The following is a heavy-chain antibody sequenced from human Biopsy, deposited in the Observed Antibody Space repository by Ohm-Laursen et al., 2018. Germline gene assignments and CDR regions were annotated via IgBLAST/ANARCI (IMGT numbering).Heavy chain of an antibody. CDR3: ARDRGYYYYYGMDV. V-gene: IGHV1-18*01. CDR2: ITTYNGNT. D-gene: IGHD3-10*01. CDR1: GYTFTDYG. Sequence: SVKVSCKASGYTFTDYGVSWVRQAPGQGLEWMGWITTYNGNTNYAQKVQGRATMTTDTSTSTAYMELRSLRSDDTAVYYCARDRGYYYYYGMDVWGQGTTVTVSS. J-gene: IGHJ6*02.